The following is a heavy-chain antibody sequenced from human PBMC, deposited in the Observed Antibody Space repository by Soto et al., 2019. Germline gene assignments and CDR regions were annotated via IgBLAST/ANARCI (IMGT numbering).Heavy chain of an antibody. CDR1: GFTVSSDY. D-gene: IGHD1-26*01. CDR3: ARDPGDRNGMIV. Sequence: EVQVVESGGGLVQPGGSLRLSCAASGFTVSSDYMNWVRQAPGKGLEWVSVIYSGGSTYYADSVKGRFTISRDNSKNTLYLRMNSLRAEDTAVYYCARDPGDRNGMIVWGQGTTVTVSS. J-gene: IGHJ6*02. CDR2: IYSGGST. V-gene: IGHV3-66*01.